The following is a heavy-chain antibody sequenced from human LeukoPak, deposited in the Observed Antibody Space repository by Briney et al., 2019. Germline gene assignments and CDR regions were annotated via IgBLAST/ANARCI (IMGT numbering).Heavy chain of an antibody. D-gene: IGHD4-11*01. CDR3: AHAKGSLQSYFDF. V-gene: IGHV2-5*01. J-gene: IGHJ4*02. Sequence: SGPTLLKPTQTLTLTCTFSGFSLTTSGVGVAWIRQPPGKALEWLALIDWYDDEYYSPSLQSRLSITKDTSMNQVVLTLANVDPVDTATYFCAHAKGSLQSYFDFWGQGTLVTVSS. CDR1: GFSLTTSGVG. CDR2: IDWYDDE.